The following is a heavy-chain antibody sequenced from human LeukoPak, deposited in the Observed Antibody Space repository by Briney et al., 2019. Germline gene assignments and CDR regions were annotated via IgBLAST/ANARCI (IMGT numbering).Heavy chain of an antibody. D-gene: IGHD2-2*01. CDR3: ARSSPATMSRGNRISTNWFDP. CDR1: GYCFTSYW. V-gene: IGHV5-51*01. Sequence: GEPLKISCKGSGYCFTSYWIGWVRQMPGKGLEWMGIIYPGASDTRNSPSFQGQVTISANKSISTTYLQWSSLKASDTAMYYCARSSPATMSRGNRISTNWFDPWGQGTLVTVSS. CDR2: IYPGASDT. J-gene: IGHJ5*02.